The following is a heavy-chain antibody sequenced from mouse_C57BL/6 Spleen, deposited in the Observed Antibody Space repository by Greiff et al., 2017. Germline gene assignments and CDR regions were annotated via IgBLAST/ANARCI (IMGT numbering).Heavy chain of an antibody. J-gene: IGHJ4*01. D-gene: IGHD1-1*01. CDR3: ATYGNAMDY. CDR1: GYTFTSYW. CDR2: IDPSDSYT. V-gene: IGHV1-50*01. Sequence: QVQLQQPGAELVKPGASVKLSCKASGYTFTSYWMQWVKQRPGQGLEWIGEIDPSDSYTNYNQKFKGKATLTVDKSSSTAYMQLSILTSDDSAFYYCATYGNAMDYWGQGTSVTVSS.